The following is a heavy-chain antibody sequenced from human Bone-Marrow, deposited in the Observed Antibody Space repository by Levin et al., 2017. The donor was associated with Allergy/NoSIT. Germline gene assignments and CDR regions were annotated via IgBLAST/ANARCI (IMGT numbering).Heavy chain of an antibody. V-gene: IGHV4/OR15-8*02. J-gene: IGHJ6*04. CDR2: IWHSGST. CDR3: ARNGHYSMDV. Sequence: KSSETLSLTCVVSGGSISENWWSWVRQPPGKGLEWIGEIWHSGSTTYNPSLRSRVAISIDSSKKQLFLMLSSVTAADTAVYFCARNGHYSMDVWGKGTTVTVSA. CDR1: GGSISENW.